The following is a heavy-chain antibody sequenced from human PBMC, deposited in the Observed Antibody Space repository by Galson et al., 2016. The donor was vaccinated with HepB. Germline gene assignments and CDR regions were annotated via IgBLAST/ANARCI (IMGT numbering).Heavy chain of an antibody. CDR2: ISWNGGSI. CDR3: AKEGAGVGSTSWTYYYYSGLDV. V-gene: IGHV3-9*01. Sequence: SLRLSCAASGFTFDDYAMHWVRQIPGKGLQWVSGISWNGGSIGYADPVKGRFSISRDNAKNSLYLQMNSLRPEDTALYYCAKEGAGVGSTSWTYYYYSGLDVWGQGTTVTVPS. D-gene: IGHD2-2*01. CDR1: GFTFDDYA. J-gene: IGHJ6*02.